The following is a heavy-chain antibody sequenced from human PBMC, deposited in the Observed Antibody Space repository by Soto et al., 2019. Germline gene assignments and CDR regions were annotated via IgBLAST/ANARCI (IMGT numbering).Heavy chain of an antibody. V-gene: IGHV2-5*02. CDR2: IYWDDDK. J-gene: IGHJ4*02. CDR3: AHGSGWLSDY. Sequence: QITLKESGPTLVKPTQTLTLTCTFSGFSLTSPAVGVNWIRQPPGKALEWLALIYWDDDKQYSPSLKSRLTXXXXXXXXXXXXXXXXXXXXXXAXYYCAHGSGWLSDYWGQGTLVTVSS. D-gene: IGHD6-19*01. CDR1: GFSLTSPAVG.